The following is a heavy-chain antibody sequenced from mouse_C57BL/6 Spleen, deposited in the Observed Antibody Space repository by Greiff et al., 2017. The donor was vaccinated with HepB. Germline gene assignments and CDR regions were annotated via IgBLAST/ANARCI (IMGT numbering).Heavy chain of an antibody. Sequence: QVQLQQSGPELVKPGASVKISCKASGYAFSSSWMNWVKQRPGKGLEWIGRIYPGDGDTNYNGKFKGKATLTADKSSSTAYMQLSSLTSEDSAVYFCARYYGSSYEGNYFDYWGQGTTLTVSS. CDR3: ARYYGSSYEGNYFDY. J-gene: IGHJ2*01. V-gene: IGHV1-82*01. CDR2: IYPGDGDT. CDR1: GYAFSSSW. D-gene: IGHD1-1*01.